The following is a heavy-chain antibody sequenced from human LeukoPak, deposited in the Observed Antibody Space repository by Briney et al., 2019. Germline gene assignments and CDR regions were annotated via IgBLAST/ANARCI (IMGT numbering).Heavy chain of an antibody. CDR2: FSENGGRT. J-gene: IGHJ3*02. Sequence: GGLLRLSCAAPGTTLSSYWMHWGRKAPGKGLEYVSAFSENGGRTYYANSVKGRFTNSRDKSKNTLYLQMNSLRAEDTAVYYCSRDIKDSSPPINAFDIWGQGTMVTVSS. D-gene: IGHD3-22*01. V-gene: IGHV3-64*01. CDR3: SRDIKDSSPPINAFDI. CDR1: GTTLSSYW.